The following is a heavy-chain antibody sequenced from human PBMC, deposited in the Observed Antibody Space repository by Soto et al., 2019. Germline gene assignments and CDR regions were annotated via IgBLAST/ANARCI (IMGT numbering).Heavy chain of an antibody. CDR2: IYYRGST. J-gene: IGHJ5*02. Sequence: PSETLSLTCNVSGGSISSDYWSWIRQTPGKGLEWIGYIYYRGSTAYKSSLKSRLTISIDTSKNLVSLRLTSVTAADTGIYYCARTRVSRWLDPWGPGIPVTVSS. CDR3: ARTRVSRWLDP. CDR1: GGSISSDY. V-gene: IGHV4-59*01.